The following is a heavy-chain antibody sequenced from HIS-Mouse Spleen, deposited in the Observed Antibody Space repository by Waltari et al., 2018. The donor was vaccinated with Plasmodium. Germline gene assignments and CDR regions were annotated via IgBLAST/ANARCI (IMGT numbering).Heavy chain of an antibody. Sequence: EVQLVESGGGLVKPGGSLRLSCAASGFTFSSYSMNWVRQAPGKGLEWVSSIISSSSYIYYADSVKGRFTISRDNAKNSLYLQMNSLRAEDTAVYYCARDRSAAALLGYWGQGTLVTVSS. CDR3: ARDRSAAALLGY. CDR2: IISSSSYI. CDR1: GFTFSSYS. V-gene: IGHV3-21*01. J-gene: IGHJ4*02. D-gene: IGHD6-13*01.